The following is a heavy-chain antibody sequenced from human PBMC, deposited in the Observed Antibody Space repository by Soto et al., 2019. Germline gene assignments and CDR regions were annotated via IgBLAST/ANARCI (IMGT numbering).Heavy chain of an antibody. D-gene: IGHD5-18*01. CDR1: GFIFSAYC. J-gene: IGHJ4*02. V-gene: IGHV3-7*01. Sequence: GGSLRLSCAASGFIFSAYCMNWVRQAPGKGLEWVANIHRDGGQIYYVDSVKGRFTLSRDNAKNSLYLQMNSLRAEDTAVYYCARAFSGGYTYGPGDYWGQGALVTVSS. CDR3: ARAFSGGYTYGPGDY. CDR2: IHRDGGQI.